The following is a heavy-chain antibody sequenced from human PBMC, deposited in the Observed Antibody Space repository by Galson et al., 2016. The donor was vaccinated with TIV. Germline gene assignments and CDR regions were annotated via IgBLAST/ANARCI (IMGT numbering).Heavy chain of an antibody. J-gene: IGHJ6*02. CDR2: IIPLFRTA. CDR3: AKDRNTALDSYYYYYGRDV. Sequence: SVKVSCKASGGTFSSYVINWVRQAPGQGLEWMGGIIPLFRTANYAQKFQGRVTITADESTSTAHMELNSLTSEDTAVYYCAKDRNTALDSYYYYYGRDVWGQGTSVTVSS. CDR1: GGTFSSYV. V-gene: IGHV1-69*13. D-gene: IGHD5-18*01.